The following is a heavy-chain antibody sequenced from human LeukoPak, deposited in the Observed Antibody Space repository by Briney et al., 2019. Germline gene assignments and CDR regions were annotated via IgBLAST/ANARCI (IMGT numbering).Heavy chain of an antibody. V-gene: IGHV3-48*02. CDR2: ISTTGSTI. Sequence: GGSLRLSCAASGFIFSSYSMNWVRQAPGKGLEWVSYISTTGSTIYYADSVKGRFTISRDNAKNSLYLQMNSLRDEDTAVYYCARDRSSSGYYPFDYWGQGTLVTVSS. CDR3: ARDRSSSGYYPFDY. CDR1: GFIFSSYS. J-gene: IGHJ4*02. D-gene: IGHD3-22*01.